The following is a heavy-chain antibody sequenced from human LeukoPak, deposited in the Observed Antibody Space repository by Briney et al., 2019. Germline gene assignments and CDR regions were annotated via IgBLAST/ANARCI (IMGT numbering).Heavy chain of an antibody. J-gene: IGHJ4*02. V-gene: IGHV1-18*01. Sequence: ASVKVSCKASGYTFTSFDLSWVRQAPGQVLEWMGWISTYTDNTNYAQKLQGRVTMTTDTSTSTAYMELRSLGSDDTAVYYCARLDRGGSGSRVIDYWGQGTLVTVSS. CDR2: ISTYTDNT. CDR1: GYTFTSFD. CDR3: ARLDRGGSGSRVIDY. D-gene: IGHD3-10*01.